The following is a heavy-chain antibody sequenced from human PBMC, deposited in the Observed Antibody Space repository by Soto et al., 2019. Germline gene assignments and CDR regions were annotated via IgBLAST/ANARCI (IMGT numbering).Heavy chain of an antibody. CDR3: ARGTLAAITIFGVVIRDFDY. CDR2: IYYSGST. J-gene: IGHJ4*02. V-gene: IGHV4-39*01. D-gene: IGHD3-3*01. Sequence: SETLSLTCTVSGGSISSSSYYWGWIRQPPGKGLEWIGSIYYSGSTYYNPSLKSRVTISVDTSKNQFSLKLSSVTAADTAVDYCARGTLAAITIFGVVIRDFDYWGQGTLVTVSS. CDR1: GGSISSSSYY.